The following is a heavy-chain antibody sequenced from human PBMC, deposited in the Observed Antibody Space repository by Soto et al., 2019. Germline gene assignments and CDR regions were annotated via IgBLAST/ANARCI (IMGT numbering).Heavy chain of an antibody. CDR1: DGSISSSAW. Sequence: SETLSLTCTVSDGSISSSAWWTWVRQPPGKGLEWIGEIYHSGNTNYNPSLRSRVTILVDKSKNQFSLTLSSVTAADTAVYYFARSNYCSSTSCHSSHWGQGTLVTVSS. D-gene: IGHD2-2*01. CDR3: ARSNYCSSTSCHSSH. J-gene: IGHJ4*02. CDR2: IYHSGNT. V-gene: IGHV4-4*02.